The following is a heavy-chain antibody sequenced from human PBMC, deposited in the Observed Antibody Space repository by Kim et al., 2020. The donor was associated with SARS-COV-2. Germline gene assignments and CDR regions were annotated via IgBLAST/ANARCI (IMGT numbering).Heavy chain of an antibody. CDR2: IWYDGSNK. V-gene: IGHV3-33*01. CDR3: ARDSRYSSSWYGYGMDV. J-gene: IGHJ6*02. CDR1: GFTFSSYG. Sequence: GGSLRLSCAASGFTFSSYGMHWVRQAPGKGLEWVAVIWYDGSNKYYADSVKGRFTISRDNSKNTLYLQMNSLRAEDTAVYYCARDSRYSSSWYGYGMDVWGQGTTVTVSS. D-gene: IGHD6-13*01.